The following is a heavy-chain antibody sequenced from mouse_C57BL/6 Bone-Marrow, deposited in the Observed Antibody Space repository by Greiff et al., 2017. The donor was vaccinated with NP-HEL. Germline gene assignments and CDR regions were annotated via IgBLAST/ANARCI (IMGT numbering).Heavy chain of an antibody. D-gene: IGHD1-1*01. CDR1: GFTFSDYG. CDR3: ARDTTVVRKLYFDV. CDR2: ISSGSSTI. V-gene: IGHV5-17*01. J-gene: IGHJ1*03. Sequence: EVQGVESGGGLVKPGGSLKLSCAASGFTFSDYGMHWVRQAPEKGLEWVAYISSGSSTIYYADTVKGRFTISRDNAKNTLFLQMTSLRSEDTAMYYCARDTTVVRKLYFDVWGTGTTVTVSS.